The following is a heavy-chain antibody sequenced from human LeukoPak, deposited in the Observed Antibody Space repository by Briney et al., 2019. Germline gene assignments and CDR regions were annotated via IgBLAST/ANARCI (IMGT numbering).Heavy chain of an antibody. J-gene: IGHJ4*02. CDR2: IYYSGST. V-gene: IGHV4-59*01. CDR3: ARDGYNSDYFDY. CDR1: GGSKISYY. Sequence: SETLSLXCTVSGGSKISYYWNWIRLPPGKGLESIGYIYYSGSTNYNPSLKSRVTISVDTSKNQFSLRLTSVTAADTAVYYCARDGYNSDYFDYWGQGTLVTVSS. D-gene: IGHD5-24*01.